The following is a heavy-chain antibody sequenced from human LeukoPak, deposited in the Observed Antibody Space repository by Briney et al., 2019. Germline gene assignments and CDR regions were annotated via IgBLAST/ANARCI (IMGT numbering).Heavy chain of an antibody. CDR2: INHSGST. CDR3: AKSPQKKNYYYYYYMDV. CDR1: GGSFSGYY. J-gene: IGHJ6*03. Sequence: SETLSLTCAVYGGSFSGYYWSWIRQPPGKGLEWIGEINHSGSTSYNPSLKSRVTISVDASKNQFSLKLSSVTAADTAVYYCAKSPQKKNYYYYYYMDVWGKGTTVTVSS. V-gene: IGHV4-34*01.